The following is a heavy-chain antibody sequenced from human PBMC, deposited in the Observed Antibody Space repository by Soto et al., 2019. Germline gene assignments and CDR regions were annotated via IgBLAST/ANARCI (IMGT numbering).Heavy chain of an antibody. CDR2: IDYSGTT. J-gene: IGHJ4*02. D-gene: IGHD2-21*02. CDR3: ARGRLQDHPTPPHDY. Sequence: QVHLQESGPGLVKHSQTLALTCSVSVSSVGSTASYWRWLRQAPGKRMEWVGHIDYSGTTYYNPSLQGRWTMSVDMSKNRFSLTRTYVTAADRAVYFCARGRLQDHPTPPHDYWGQGTLVTFSS. CDR1: VSSVGSTASY. V-gene: IGHV4-30-4*01.